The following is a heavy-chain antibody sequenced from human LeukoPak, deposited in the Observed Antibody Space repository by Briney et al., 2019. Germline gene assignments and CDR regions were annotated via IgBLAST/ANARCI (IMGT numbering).Heavy chain of an antibody. CDR3: ARAVVVAATHYYGMDV. CDR2: IYYSGST. J-gene: IGHJ6*02. D-gene: IGHD2-15*01. V-gene: IGHV4-59*01. Sequence: PSETLSLTCTVSGGSISSYYWSWIRQPPGKGLEWIGYIYYSGSTNYNPSPKSRVTISVDMSKNQFSLKLRSVTAADTAVYYCARAVVVAATHYYGMDVWGQGTTVTVS. CDR1: GGSISSYY.